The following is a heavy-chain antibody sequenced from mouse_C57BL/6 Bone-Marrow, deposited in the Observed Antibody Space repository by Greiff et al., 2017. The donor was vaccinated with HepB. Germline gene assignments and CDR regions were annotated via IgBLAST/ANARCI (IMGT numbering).Heavy chain of an antibody. V-gene: IGHV1-15*01. CDR1: GYTFTDYE. CDR2: IDPETGGT. J-gene: IGHJ2*01. Sequence: LVESGAELVRPGASVTLSCKASGYTFTDYEMHWVKQTPVHGLEWIGAIDPETGGTAYNQKFKGKAILTADKSSSTAYMELRSLTSEDSAVYYRGQLRLDYWGQGTTLTVSS. CDR3: GQLRLDY. D-gene: IGHD3-2*02.